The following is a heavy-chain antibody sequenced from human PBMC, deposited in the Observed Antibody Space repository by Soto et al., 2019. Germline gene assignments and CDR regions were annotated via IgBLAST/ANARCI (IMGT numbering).Heavy chain of an antibody. V-gene: IGHV4-59*01. CDR3: ARDAYCGGDCYHNWYFDL. CDR2: IYYSGST. J-gene: IGHJ2*01. Sequence: QVQLQESGPGLVKPSETLSLTCTVSGGSISSYYWSWIRQPPGKGLEWIGYIYYSGSTNYNPSLKSRVTFTVDRSMYQCSRRLSSGTDADTAVYYCARDAYCGGDCYHNWYFDLWVRGTLDTVSS. CDR1: GGSISSYY. D-gene: IGHD2-21*02.